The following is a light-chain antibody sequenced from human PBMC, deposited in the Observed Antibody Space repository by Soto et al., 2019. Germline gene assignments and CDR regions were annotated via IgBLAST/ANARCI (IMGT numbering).Light chain of an antibody. V-gene: IGLV2-14*01. CDR2: EVS. CDR3: SSYAGGSTRV. Sequence: QSALTQPASVSGSPGQSITISCTGTSSDVSDYNFVSWYQQHPGKAPKLMIFEVSNRPSGVSNRFSGSKSGNTASLTISGLQAEDEADYYCSSYAGGSTRVFGTGTKVTVL. CDR1: SSDVSDYNF. J-gene: IGLJ1*01.